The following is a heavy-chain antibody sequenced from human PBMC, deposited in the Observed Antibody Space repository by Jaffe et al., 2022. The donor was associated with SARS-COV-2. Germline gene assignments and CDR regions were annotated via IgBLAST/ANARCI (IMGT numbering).Heavy chain of an antibody. J-gene: IGHJ5*02. CDR3: ARQDFVVVPDTIQGAWFDP. CDR2: IYPGDSDT. V-gene: IGHV5-51*01. D-gene: IGHD2-2*01. CDR1: GYRFTNYW. Sequence: EVHLVQSGAEVKKPGESLKISCKGSGYRFTNYWIAWVRQMPGKGLEWVGIIYPGDSDTRYSPSFQGQVTISADTSISTAYLQWSSLKASDTAMYYCARQDFVVVPDTIQGAWFDPWGQGTLVTVSS.